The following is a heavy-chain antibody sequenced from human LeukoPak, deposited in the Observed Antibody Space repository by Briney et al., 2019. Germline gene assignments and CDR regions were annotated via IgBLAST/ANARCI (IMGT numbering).Heavy chain of an antibody. CDR3: AKESPYSSNRLYYFDY. V-gene: IGHV3-23*01. CDR2: ISGSDGRT. D-gene: IGHD2-21*01. CDR1: GFTFNNFA. Sequence: GGSLRLSCAASGFTFNNFAMSWVRQTPEKGLEWVSAISGSDGRTFYADPVKGRFTISRDNSKNTLSLQMNSLRADDTAMYYCAKESPYSSNRLYYFDYWGQGTLVTVSS. J-gene: IGHJ4*02.